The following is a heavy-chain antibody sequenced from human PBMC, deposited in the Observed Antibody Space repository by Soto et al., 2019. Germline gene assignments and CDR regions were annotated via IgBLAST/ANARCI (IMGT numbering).Heavy chain of an antibody. CDR3: AKARGYSYGNYYYYGMDV. V-gene: IGHV3-30*18. CDR2: ISYDGSNK. D-gene: IGHD5-18*01. CDR1: GFTFSSYG. J-gene: IGHJ6*02. Sequence: GGSLRLSCAASGFTFSSYGMHWVRQAPGKGLEWVAAISYDGSNKYYADSVKGRFTISRDNSKNTLYLQMNSLRAEETAVYYCAKARGYSYGNYYYYGMDVWGQGTTVTVSS.